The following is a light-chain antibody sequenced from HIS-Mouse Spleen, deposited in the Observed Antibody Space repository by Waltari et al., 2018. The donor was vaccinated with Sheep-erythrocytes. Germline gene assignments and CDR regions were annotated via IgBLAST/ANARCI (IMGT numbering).Light chain of an antibody. CDR1: QSVLYSSNNKNY. CDR3: QQYYSTLT. Sequence: DIVMTHSPDSLAVSLGERATINCKSSQSVLYSSNNKNYLAWYQQKPGQPPKLRIYWASTRESGVPDRFSGSGSGTDFTLTISSLQAEDVAVYYCQQYYSTLTFGGGTKVEIK. V-gene: IGKV4-1*01. CDR2: WAS. J-gene: IGKJ4*01.